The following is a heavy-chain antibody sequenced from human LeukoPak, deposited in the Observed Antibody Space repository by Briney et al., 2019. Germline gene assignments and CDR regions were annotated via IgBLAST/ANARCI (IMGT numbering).Heavy chain of an antibody. CDR3: AKGVYGGIYYFDY. CDR1: GFTFSSYG. CDR2: ISGSGGST. D-gene: IGHD4-23*01. J-gene: IGHJ4*02. V-gene: IGHV3-23*01. Sequence: GGSLRLSCAASGFTFSSYGMSWVRQAPGKGLEWVSAISGSGGSTYYADSVKGRFTISRDSSKNTLYLQMNSLRAEDTAVYYCAKGVYGGIYYFDYWGQGTLVTVSS.